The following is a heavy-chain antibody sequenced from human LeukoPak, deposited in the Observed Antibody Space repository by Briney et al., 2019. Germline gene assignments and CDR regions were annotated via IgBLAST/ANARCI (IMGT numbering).Heavy chain of an antibody. D-gene: IGHD4-17*01. CDR1: GCTFGDYS. CDR2: IRSKAYGGTT. Sequence: GGSLTLFCAASGCTFGDYSVIWVRQAPGKGLEWVGFIRSKAYGGTTEYAAPVKGRFTNSRDDSKSSAYLQMNSLNTEDTAVFYCMIDYGDFMGDYWGQGTLVTVSS. V-gene: IGHV3-49*04. J-gene: IGHJ4*02. CDR3: MIDYGDFMGDY.